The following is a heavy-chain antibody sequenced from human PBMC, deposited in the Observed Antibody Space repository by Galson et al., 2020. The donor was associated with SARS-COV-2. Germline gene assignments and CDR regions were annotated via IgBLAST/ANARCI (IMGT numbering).Heavy chain of an antibody. CDR1: GFTFSSYE. V-gene: IGHV3-48*03. D-gene: IGHD2-21*02. CDR2: ISSSGSTI. Sequence: EGSLRLSCAASGFTFSSYEMNWVRQAPGKGLEWVSYISSSGSTIYYADSVKGRFTISRDNAKNSLYLQMNSLRAEDTAVYYCARDSRRGDPIPDYFDYWGQGTLITVSP. CDR3: ARDSRRGDPIPDYFDY. J-gene: IGHJ4*02.